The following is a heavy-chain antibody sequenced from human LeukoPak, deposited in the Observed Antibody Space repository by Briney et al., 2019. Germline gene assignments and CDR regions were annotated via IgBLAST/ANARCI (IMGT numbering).Heavy chain of an antibody. CDR2: INPSGGST. D-gene: IGHD6-13*01. V-gene: IGHV1-46*01. J-gene: IGHJ4*02. CDR1: GYTFTSYY. Sequence: GASVKVSCKASGYTFTSYYMHWVRQAPGQGLEWMGIINPSGGSTSYAQKFQGRVTMTRDTSTSTVYMELSSLRSDDTAVYYCAIRGEGSSWSGYGDYWGQGTLVTVSS. CDR3: AIRGEGSSWSGYGDY.